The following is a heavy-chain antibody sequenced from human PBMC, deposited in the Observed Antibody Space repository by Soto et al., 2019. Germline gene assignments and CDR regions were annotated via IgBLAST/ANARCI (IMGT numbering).Heavy chain of an antibody. V-gene: IGHV3-30*18. Sequence: QVQLVESGGGVVQPGRSLRLSCAASGFTFSGYGMHWVRQAPGKGLEWVAVISYDGSNKYYADSVKGRFTISRDNSKNTLYLQMNSLRAEDTAVYYCAKDMMFGGLDAFDIWGQGTMVTVSS. CDR3: AKDMMFGGLDAFDI. J-gene: IGHJ3*02. CDR2: ISYDGSNK. CDR1: GFTFSGYG. D-gene: IGHD3-10*02.